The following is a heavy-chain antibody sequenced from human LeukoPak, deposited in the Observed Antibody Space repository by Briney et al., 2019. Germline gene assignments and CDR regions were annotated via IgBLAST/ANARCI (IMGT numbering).Heavy chain of an antibody. J-gene: IGHJ4*02. CDR2: INSGGSAI. CDR3: ARGGSYVHY. Sequence: GGSLRLSCAASGFTFSTCVMIWVRQAPGKGLEWVSYINSGGSAIYYADSVKGRFTISRDNAKNSLYLQMNSLRADDTAVYYCARGGSYVHYWGQGTLVTVSS. CDR1: GFTFSTCV. D-gene: IGHD1-26*01. V-gene: IGHV3-48*03.